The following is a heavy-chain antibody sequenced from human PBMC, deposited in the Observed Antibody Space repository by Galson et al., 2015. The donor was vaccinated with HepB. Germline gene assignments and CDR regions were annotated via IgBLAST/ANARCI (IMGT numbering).Heavy chain of an antibody. CDR2: VSGSGDYT. J-gene: IGHJ4*02. Sequence: SLRLSCAASGFTFNSFAMSWVRQAPGKGLNWVSAVSGSGDYTYYAASVKGRLTISRDNSKNTLSLQMNSLRPEDTAVYYCAKELRYANTNDGISLDYWGQGTLVTVSS. D-gene: IGHD2-8*01. CDR1: GFTFNSFA. CDR3: AKELRYANTNDGISLDY. V-gene: IGHV3-23*01.